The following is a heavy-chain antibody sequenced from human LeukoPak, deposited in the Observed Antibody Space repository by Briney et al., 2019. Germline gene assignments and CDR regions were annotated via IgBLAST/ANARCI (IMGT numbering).Heavy chain of an antibody. CDR1: GFTFSSYW. CDR2: IKQDGSEK. V-gene: IGHV3-7*03. J-gene: IGHJ4*02. D-gene: IGHD3-9*01. CDR3: ARGALYYDILTGYYSYLFDY. Sequence: GGSLRLSCAASGFTFSSYWMSWVRQAPGKGLEWVANIKQDGSEKYYVDSAKGRFTISRDNAKNSLYLQMNSLRAEDTAVYYCARGALYYDILTGYYSYLFDYWGQGTLVTVSS.